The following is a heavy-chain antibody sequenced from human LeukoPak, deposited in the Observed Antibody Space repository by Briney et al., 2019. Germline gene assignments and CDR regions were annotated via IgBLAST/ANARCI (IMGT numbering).Heavy chain of an antibody. D-gene: IGHD6-19*01. J-gene: IGHJ4*02. CDR3: ARHKTAVAGGYHLDY. Sequence: SETLSLTCTVSGGSISSSDCFWGWIRQPPGRGLEWIGTVYHSGVAFYNPSLKSRVTISVGTSKNQFSLNLTSVTAADTAIYYCARHKTAVAGGYHLDYWGQGSLVTVSS. CDR2: VYHSGVA. V-gene: IGHV4-39*01. CDR1: GGSISSSDCF.